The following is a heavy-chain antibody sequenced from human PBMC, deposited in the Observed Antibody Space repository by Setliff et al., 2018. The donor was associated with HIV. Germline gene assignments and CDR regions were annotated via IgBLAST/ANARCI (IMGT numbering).Heavy chain of an antibody. CDR2: FLVVLRKP. J-gene: IGHJ6*03. D-gene: IGHD1-1*01. CDR3: ASPRSAGTDQGAFYYFLDV. V-gene: IGHV1-69*13. CDR1: GGTFNSYA. Sequence: GASVKVSCKASGGTFNSYAITWVRQAPGQGLEWMGDFLVVLRKPTYAQKFQGRLTIIADESTSTAYMELSDLRSEDTAVYYCASPRSAGTDQGAFYYFLDVWGRGTTVTVSS.